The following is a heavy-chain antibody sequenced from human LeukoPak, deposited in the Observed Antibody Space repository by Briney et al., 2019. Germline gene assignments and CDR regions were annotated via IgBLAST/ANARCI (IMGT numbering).Heavy chain of an antibody. V-gene: IGHV3-74*01. CDR1: GFTFSSYW. J-gene: IGHJ4*02. CDR3: ARVSTYSAIDY. Sequence: GESLRLSCAASGFTFSSYWMHWVRQGPGKGLVWVSRINSDGSSTSYADSVKGRFTISRDNAKSTLYLQMNSLRAEDTAVYYCARVSTYSAIDYWGQGTLVTVSS. CDR2: INSDGSST. D-gene: IGHD1-26*01.